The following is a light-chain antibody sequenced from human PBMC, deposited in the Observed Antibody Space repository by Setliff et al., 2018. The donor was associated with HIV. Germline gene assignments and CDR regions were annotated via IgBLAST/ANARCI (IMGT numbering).Light chain of an antibody. CDR1: NSNIGTTT. CDR2: TNS. Sequence: QSVLTQSPSVSGTPGQRVTISCSGSNSNIGTTTVNWYQRLPGAAPKLIIYTNSHRPSGVPDRFSGSKSGTSASLAISGLRSEDEAEYYCASWDDSLKGYVFGSGTKVTV. J-gene: IGLJ1*01. CDR3: ASWDDSLKGYV. V-gene: IGLV1-44*01.